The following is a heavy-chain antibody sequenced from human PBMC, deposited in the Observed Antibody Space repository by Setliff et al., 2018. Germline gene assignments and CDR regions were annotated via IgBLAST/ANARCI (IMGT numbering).Heavy chain of an antibody. CDR3: ARTCSGSGCYAGLES. V-gene: IGHV3-33*01. CDR2: IWDDGGNK. CDR1: TFSNYW. Sequence: TFSNYWMSWVRQAPGKGLEWVAVIWDDGGNKYHADSVKGRFTISRDNSKNTLYLQMNSLRPEDTAVYYCARTCSGSGCYAGLESWGQGTPVTVSS. D-gene: IGHD2-15*01. J-gene: IGHJ4*02.